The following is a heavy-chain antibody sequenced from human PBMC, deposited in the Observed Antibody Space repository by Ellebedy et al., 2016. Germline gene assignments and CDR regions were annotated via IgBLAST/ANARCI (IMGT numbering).Heavy chain of an antibody. CDR3: ARDLGDRVAAANPGLFDY. CDR1: GFTFSSYG. J-gene: IGHJ4*02. CDR2: IWYDGSNK. V-gene: IGHV3-33*01. D-gene: IGHD6-13*01. Sequence: GGSLRLSCAASGFTFSSYGMHWVRQAPGKGLEWVAVIWYDGSNKYYADSVKGRFTISRDNSKNTLYLQMNSLRAEDTAVYYCARDLGDRVAAANPGLFDYWGQGTLVTVSS.